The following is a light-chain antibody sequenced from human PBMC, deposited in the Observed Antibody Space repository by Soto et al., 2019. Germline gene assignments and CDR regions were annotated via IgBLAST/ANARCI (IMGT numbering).Light chain of an antibody. V-gene: IGKV4-1*01. CDR2: WAS. Sequence: DIVMTQSPDSLAVSLGERATINCKSSQSVLYSSNNKNYLAWYQQKPGQPPKLLIYWASTRESGVPDRFSGSGSGTDFTLTISSLEPEDFAVYYCQQREHWPPITFGQGTRLEIK. J-gene: IGKJ5*01. CDR1: QSVLYSSNNKNY. CDR3: QQREHWPPIT.